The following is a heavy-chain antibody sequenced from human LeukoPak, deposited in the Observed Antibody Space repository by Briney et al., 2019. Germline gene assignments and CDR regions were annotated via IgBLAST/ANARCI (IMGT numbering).Heavy chain of an antibody. V-gene: IGHV3-21*01. Sequence: GGSLRLSCAASGFTFSSYSMNWVRQAPGKGLEWVSSISSSSSYIYYADSVKGRFTISRDNAKNSLYLQMNSLRAEDTAVYYCARNPSYYDILTGYVYYYYYGMDVWGQGTTVTVSS. CDR2: ISSSSSYI. CDR1: GFTFSSYS. J-gene: IGHJ6*02. CDR3: ARNPSYYDILTGYVYYYYYGMDV. D-gene: IGHD3-9*01.